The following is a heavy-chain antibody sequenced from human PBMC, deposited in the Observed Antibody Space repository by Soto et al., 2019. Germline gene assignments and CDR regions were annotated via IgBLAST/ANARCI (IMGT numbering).Heavy chain of an antibody. V-gene: IGHV4-59*01. CDR2: IYYSGST. Sequence: QLQLQESGPGLVKPSETRSLTCTVSGGSISPYYWSWLRQPPVQRLEWIAYIYYSGSTSYNPSLKSRLTISVDTSKTQFSVRLSSVTAADTAMYYCARLSSAWLADWFDTWGQRTLVTVSS. CDR1: GGSISPYY. J-gene: IGHJ5*02. D-gene: IGHD6-19*01. CDR3: ARLSSAWLADWFDT.